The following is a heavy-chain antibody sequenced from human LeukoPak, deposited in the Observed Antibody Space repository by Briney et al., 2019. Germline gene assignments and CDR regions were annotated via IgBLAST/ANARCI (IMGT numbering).Heavy chain of an antibody. V-gene: IGHV4-39*07. J-gene: IGHJ4*02. CDR1: GGSINSSSYY. CDR3: ARVDNYGGNPLLYYFDY. Sequence: PSETLSLTCTVSGGSINSSSYYWGWIRQPPGKGLEWIGSIYYSGSTYYNPSLKSRVTISVDTSKNQFSLKLSSVTAADTAVYYCARVDNYGGNPLLYYFDYWGQGTLVTVSS. CDR2: IYYSGST. D-gene: IGHD4-23*01.